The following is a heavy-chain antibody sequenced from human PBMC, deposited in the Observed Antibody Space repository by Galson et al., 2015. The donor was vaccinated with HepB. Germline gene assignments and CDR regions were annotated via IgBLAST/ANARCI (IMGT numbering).Heavy chain of an antibody. CDR2: INPNSGGT. CDR3: ARDVSDVVVITTSNY. Sequence: SVKVSCKASGYTFTGYYMHWVRQAPGQGLEWMGWINPNSGGTNYAQKFQGRVTMTRDTSISTAYMELSRLRSDDTAVYYCARDVSDVVVITTSNYWGQGTLVTVSS. CDR1: GYTFTGYY. D-gene: IGHD3-22*01. J-gene: IGHJ4*02. V-gene: IGHV1-2*02.